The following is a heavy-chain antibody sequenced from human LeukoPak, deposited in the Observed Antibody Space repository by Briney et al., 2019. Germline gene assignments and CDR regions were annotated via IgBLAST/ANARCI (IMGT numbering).Heavy chain of an antibody. Sequence: ASVKDFCKASGYTFTTFGITWVRQAAGQGLEWLGWISTYNGNTNYAQSLQGRVTMTTDTSTSIAYMELRSLTSDDTAVYYCARVGADCSDGNCYWGQGTLVTVSS. J-gene: IGHJ4*02. CDR1: GYTFTTFG. D-gene: IGHD2-15*01. CDR2: ISTYNGNT. V-gene: IGHV1-18*01. CDR3: ARVGADCSDGNCY.